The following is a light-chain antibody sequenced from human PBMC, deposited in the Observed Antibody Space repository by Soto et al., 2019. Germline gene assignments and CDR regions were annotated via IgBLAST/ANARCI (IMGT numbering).Light chain of an antibody. V-gene: IGKV3-15*01. CDR2: GAS. CDR3: QHYNDWSSFT. CDR1: QSVRSN. J-gene: IGKJ3*01. Sequence: EIVMTQSPATLSVSPGERAILSCRVSQSVRSNLAWYQQKPGQAPRLLIYGASTRATGIPARFSGSGSGTEFTLTINGLQSEDFAIYYCQHYNDWSSFTFGPGTTVDIK.